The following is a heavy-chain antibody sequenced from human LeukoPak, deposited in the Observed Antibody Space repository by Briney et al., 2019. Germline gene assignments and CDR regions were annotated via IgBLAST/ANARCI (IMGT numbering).Heavy chain of an antibody. V-gene: IGHV3-13*01. D-gene: IGHD3-10*01. CDR3: ARGLRDGMVRGVINWFDP. CDR1: GFTFSSYD. Sequence: GGSPRLSCAASGFTFSSYDMHWVRQATGKGLEWVSAIGTAGDTYYPGSVKGRFTISRENAKNSLYLQMNSLRAGDTAVYYCARGLRDGMVRGVINWFDPWGQGTLVTVSS. J-gene: IGHJ5*02. CDR2: IGTAGDT.